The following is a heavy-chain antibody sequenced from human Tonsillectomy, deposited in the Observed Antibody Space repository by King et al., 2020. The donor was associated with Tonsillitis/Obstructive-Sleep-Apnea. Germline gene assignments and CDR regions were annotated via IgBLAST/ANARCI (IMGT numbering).Heavy chain of an antibody. V-gene: IGHV3-23*04. CDR2: ISGGAVNT. D-gene: IGHD2-15*01. CDR3: AKDALGGASDI. CDR1: GFTFSSYA. Sequence: VQLVESGGGLAQPGGSLRLSCVASGFTFSSYAMNWVRQAPGKGLEWVSDISGGAVNTHYADSVKGRFIISRDNSKNTLYLQMNSLRVEDTALYYCAKDALGGASDIWGQGTMVTVSS. J-gene: IGHJ3*02.